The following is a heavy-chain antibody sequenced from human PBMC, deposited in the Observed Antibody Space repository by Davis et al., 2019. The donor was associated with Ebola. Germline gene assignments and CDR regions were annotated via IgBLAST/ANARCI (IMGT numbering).Heavy chain of an antibody. CDR1: GGSISSSNW. CDR2: IYHSGST. J-gene: IGHJ4*02. D-gene: IGHD6-19*01. V-gene: IGHV4-4*02. Sequence: SETLSLTCAVSGGSISSSNWWSWVRQPPGKGLEWIGEIYHSGSTNYNPSLKSRVTISVDTSKNQFSLKLSSVTAADTAVYYCARLVLEQWLDYWGQGTLVTVSS. CDR3: ARLVLEQWLDY.